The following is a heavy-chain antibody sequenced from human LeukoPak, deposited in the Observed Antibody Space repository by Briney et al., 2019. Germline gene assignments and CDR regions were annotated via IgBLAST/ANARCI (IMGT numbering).Heavy chain of an antibody. CDR3: AGDPRLYHSRPYYFDS. CDR2: VSGSGGTT. J-gene: IGHJ4*02. D-gene: IGHD3-10*01. Sequence: PGGSLRLSCAASGFTFSSYGMHWVRQAPGKGLEWVSSVSGSGGTTFSSDSVKGRFTISRDNSYNTLYLQMNSLRAEDTALYYCAGDPRLYHSRPYYFDSWGQGTLVTVSS. V-gene: IGHV3-23*01. CDR1: GFTFSSYG.